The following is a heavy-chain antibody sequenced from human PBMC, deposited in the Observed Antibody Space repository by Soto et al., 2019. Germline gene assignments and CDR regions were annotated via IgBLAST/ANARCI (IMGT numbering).Heavy chain of an antibody. Sequence: EVQLVESGGGLVQPGGSLKLSCAASGFTFSASAIHWVRQASGKGLEWVGRIRSKANGYATGYAASVKGRFTISRDDSKNRAYLEMDSLKIEDTAVYYCIGREVRHADFWGQGTQVTVSS. CDR3: IGREVRHADF. CDR2: IRSKANGYAT. CDR1: GFTFSASA. J-gene: IGHJ4*02. D-gene: IGHD2-21*01. V-gene: IGHV3-73*01.